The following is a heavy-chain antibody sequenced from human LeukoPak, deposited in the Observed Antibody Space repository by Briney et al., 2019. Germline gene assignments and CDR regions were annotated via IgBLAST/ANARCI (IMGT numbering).Heavy chain of an antibody. CDR1: GGTFSSYA. Sequence: ASVKVSCKASGGTFSSYAISWVRQAPGQGLEWMGWISAYNGNTNYAQKLQGRVTMTTDTSTSTAYMELRSLRSEDTAVYYCATDLRDPRAANYWGQGTLVTVSS. CDR3: ATDLRDPRAANY. V-gene: IGHV1-18*01. J-gene: IGHJ4*02. CDR2: ISAYNGNT. D-gene: IGHD6-25*01.